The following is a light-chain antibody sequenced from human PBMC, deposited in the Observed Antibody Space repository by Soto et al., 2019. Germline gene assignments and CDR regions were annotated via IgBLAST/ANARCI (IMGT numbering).Light chain of an antibody. Sequence: IVLTHSPGTLSLSPWERATLSCRASQSVSSSYLAWYQLKPGQAPRLLIYGASSRATGIPDRFSGSGSGTEFTLTIYSLQSEDFAVYYCQQYNDWPRKFGQGTRLEIK. CDR1: QSVSSSY. J-gene: IGKJ5*01. CDR2: GAS. CDR3: QQYNDWPRK. V-gene: IGKV3-20*01.